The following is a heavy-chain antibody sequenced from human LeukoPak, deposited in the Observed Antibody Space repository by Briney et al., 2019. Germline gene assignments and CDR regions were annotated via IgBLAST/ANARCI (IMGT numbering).Heavy chain of an antibody. CDR2: ISSSSSYI. V-gene: IGHV3-21*01. J-gene: IGHJ4*02. Sequence: PGGSLRLSCAASGFTFSSYSMNWVRQAPGKGLEWVSSISSSSSYIYYADSVKGRFTISRDNAKNSLYLQMNSPRAEDTAVYYCARDYSGYDWGGYYFDYWGQGTLVTVSS. CDR1: GFTFSSYS. CDR3: ARDYSGYDWGGYYFDY. D-gene: IGHD5-12*01.